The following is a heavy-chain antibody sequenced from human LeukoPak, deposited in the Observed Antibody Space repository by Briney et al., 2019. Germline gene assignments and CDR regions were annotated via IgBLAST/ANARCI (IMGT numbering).Heavy chain of an antibody. D-gene: IGHD4-17*01. J-gene: IGHJ4*02. CDR3: AREAYGYDYGDWGSY. V-gene: IGHV1-69*06. Sequence: ASVKVSCKASGGTFSSYAISWVRQAPGQGLEWMGGIIPIFGTANYAQKFQGRVTITADKSTSTAYMELSSLRSEDTAVYYCAREAYGYDYGDWGSYWGQGTLVTVSS. CDR1: GGTFSSYA. CDR2: IIPIFGTA.